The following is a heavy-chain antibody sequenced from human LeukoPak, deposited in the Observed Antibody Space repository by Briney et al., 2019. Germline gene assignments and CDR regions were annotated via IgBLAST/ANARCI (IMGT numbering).Heavy chain of an antibody. V-gene: IGHV3-48*04. J-gene: IGHJ6*03. CDR1: GFTFSSYG. CDR3: ARDGYSGSYYRLYYFFMDV. Sequence: GGTLRLSCAASGFTFSSYGMSWVRQAPGKGLEWVSYISSGGSTIYYADSVKGRFTISRDNAKNSLYLQMNSLRGEDTAVYYCARDGYSGSYYRLYYFFMDVWGKGTTVTVSS. CDR2: ISSGGSTI. D-gene: IGHD1-26*01.